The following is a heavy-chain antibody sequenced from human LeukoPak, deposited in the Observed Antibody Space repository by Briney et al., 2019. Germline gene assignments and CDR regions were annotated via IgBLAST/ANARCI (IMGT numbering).Heavy chain of an antibody. CDR2: IYYNENT. V-gene: IGHV4-59*01. CDR1: GGSISSYY. CDR3: ARDPSPFYSGSYLGFNP. J-gene: IGHJ5*02. D-gene: IGHD1-26*01. Sequence: SETLSLTCTVSGGSISSYYWSWIRQPPGKGLEWIGYIYYNENTNYNPSLKSRVTISVDTSKNQFSLKLSSVTAADTAVYYCARDPSPFYSGSYLGFNPWGQGTLVTVSS.